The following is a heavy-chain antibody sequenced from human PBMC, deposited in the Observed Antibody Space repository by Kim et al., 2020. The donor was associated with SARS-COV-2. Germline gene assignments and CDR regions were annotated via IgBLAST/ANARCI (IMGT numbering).Heavy chain of an antibody. Sequence: EDSVKGRFTISRDNAKNSLYLQMNSLRVEDTAVYYCAGKLIMYYYGMGVWGQGTTVTVSS. J-gene: IGHJ6*02. D-gene: IGHD3-16*01. V-gene: IGHV3-11*06. CDR3: AGKLIMYYYGMGV.